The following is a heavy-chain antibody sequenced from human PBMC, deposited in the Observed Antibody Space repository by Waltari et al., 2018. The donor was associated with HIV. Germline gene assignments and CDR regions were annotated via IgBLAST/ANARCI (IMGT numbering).Heavy chain of an antibody. CDR2: TYYRSKWYN. J-gene: IGHJ4*02. D-gene: IGHD6-19*01. V-gene: IGHV6-1*01. CDR1: GASVPSNSAA. CDR3: ARDQTYSGWSSFDS. Sequence: QVQLPQSGPGLVKPSQTPSLTCAISGASVPSNSAAWNWIRQSPSRGLEWLGRTYYRSKWYNDYAVSVKSRMTINSDTSKNQFSLQLNSVTPEDTAVYYCARDQTYSGWSSFDSWGQGTLVTVSS.